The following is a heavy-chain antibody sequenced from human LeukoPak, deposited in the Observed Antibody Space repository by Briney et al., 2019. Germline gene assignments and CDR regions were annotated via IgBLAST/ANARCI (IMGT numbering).Heavy chain of an antibody. CDR3: ARGASVVPGIDNAFDI. J-gene: IGHJ3*02. V-gene: IGHV3-21*01. Sequence: GGSLRLSCAASGFTFSSYSMNWVRQAPEKGLEWVSSISTSSSYINYADSVKGRFTISRDNAKKSLYLQMNSLRADDTALYYCARGASVVPGIDNAFDIWGQGTMVTVSS. CDR2: ISTSSSYI. D-gene: IGHD6-19*01. CDR1: GFTFSSYS.